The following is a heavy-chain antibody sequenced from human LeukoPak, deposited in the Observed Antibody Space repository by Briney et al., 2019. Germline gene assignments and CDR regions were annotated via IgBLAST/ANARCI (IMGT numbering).Heavy chain of an antibody. Sequence: GGSLRLSCAASGFTFSSYAMSWVRQAPGKGLEWVSAISGSGGSTYYADSVKGRFTISRDNSKSALYLQMNSLGAEDTALYYCVKVTAAGFVDHWGQGTLVTVSS. J-gene: IGHJ4*02. D-gene: IGHD6-13*01. CDR3: VKVTAAGFVDH. V-gene: IGHV3-23*01. CDR2: ISGSGGST. CDR1: GFTFSSYA.